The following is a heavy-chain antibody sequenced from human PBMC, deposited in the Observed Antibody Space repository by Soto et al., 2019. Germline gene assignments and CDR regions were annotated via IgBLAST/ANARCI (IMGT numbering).Heavy chain of an antibody. Sequence: QVQLVESGGGVVQPGRSLRLSCAASGFTFSSYAMHWVRQAPGKGLEWVAVISYDGSNKYYADSVKGRFTISRDNSKDTLYLQMNSLRVEDTAVYYCARDEQLALDYWGQGTLVTVSS. CDR1: GFTFSSYA. CDR2: ISYDGSNK. D-gene: IGHD6-6*01. V-gene: IGHV3-30-3*01. CDR3: ARDEQLALDY. J-gene: IGHJ4*02.